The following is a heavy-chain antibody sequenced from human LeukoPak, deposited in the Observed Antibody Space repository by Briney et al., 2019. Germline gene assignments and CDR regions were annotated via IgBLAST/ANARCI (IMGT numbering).Heavy chain of an antibody. D-gene: IGHD3-9*01. V-gene: IGHV1-2*02. J-gene: IGHJ3*02. CDR3: ARGRRLRYFDWLPADAFDI. CDR2: INPNSGGT. Sequence: ASVKVSCKASGYTFTGYYMHWVRQAPGQGLEWMGWINPNSGGTNYAQKFQGRVTMTRDTSISTAYMELSRLRSDDTAVYYCARGRRLRYFDWLPADAFDIWGQGTMVTVSS. CDR1: GYTFTGYY.